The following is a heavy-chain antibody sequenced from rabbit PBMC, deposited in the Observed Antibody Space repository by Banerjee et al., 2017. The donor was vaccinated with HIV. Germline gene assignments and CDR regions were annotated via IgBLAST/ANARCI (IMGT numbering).Heavy chain of an antibody. Sequence: QSLEESGGDLVKPGASLTLTCKASGFSLSDNYMCWVRQAPGKGLEWIACINTSSGNTVYATWAKGRFTISRSTSLNTVTLQMTYLTGADTATYFCARYSSGWGYFNLWGPGTLVTVS. J-gene: IGHJ4*01. CDR1: GFSLSDNY. CDR2: INTSSGNT. V-gene: IGHV1S43*01. D-gene: IGHD4-1*01. CDR3: ARYSSGWGYFNL.